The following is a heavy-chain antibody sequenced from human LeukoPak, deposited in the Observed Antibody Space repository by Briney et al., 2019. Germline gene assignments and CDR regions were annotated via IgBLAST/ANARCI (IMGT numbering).Heavy chain of an antibody. CDR1: GFTFTGYY. CDR2: ISSSGSAI. V-gene: IGHV3-11*04. Sequence: PGGSLRLSCAASGFTFTGYYMSWIRQAPGKGLEWVSYISSSGSAIYYAGSVKGRFTISRENAKNSLYLQMNSLRVKDTAVYYCARDSYDFWSADNWFDPWGQGTLVTVSS. CDR3: ARDSYDFWSADNWFDP. D-gene: IGHD3-3*01. J-gene: IGHJ5*02.